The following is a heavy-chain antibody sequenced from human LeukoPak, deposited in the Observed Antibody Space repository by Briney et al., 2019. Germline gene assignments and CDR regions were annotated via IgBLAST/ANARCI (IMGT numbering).Heavy chain of an antibody. V-gene: IGHV4-30-4*01. CDR2: IFYSGST. CDR3: ARGYYDVLTNYPKNFDQ. Sequence: PSETLSLACTVSGGSIISADHYWSWIRQPPGKGLEWIGYIFYSGSTYYNPSLKSRLTISVDTSKNQFSLKLSSVTAADTAVYYCARGYYDVLTNYPKNFDQWGQGTLVTVSS. CDR1: GGSIISADHY. J-gene: IGHJ4*02. D-gene: IGHD3-9*01.